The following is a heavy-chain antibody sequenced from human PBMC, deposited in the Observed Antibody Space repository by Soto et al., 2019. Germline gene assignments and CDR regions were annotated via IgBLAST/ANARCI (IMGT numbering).Heavy chain of an antibody. CDR1: GGSISTRSTYY. J-gene: IGHJ4*02. CDR3: TRGGDPYKTGH. V-gene: IGHV4-39*07. CDR2: IYYSGST. D-gene: IGHD2-21*01. Sequence: SETLSLTCTVSGGSISTRSTYYWGWIRQPPGRGLEWIGNIYYSGSTNYNPSLKGRVTMSVDTSKNQFSLKLTSVNTADTAIYYCTRGGDPYKTGHWGQGTLVTVSS.